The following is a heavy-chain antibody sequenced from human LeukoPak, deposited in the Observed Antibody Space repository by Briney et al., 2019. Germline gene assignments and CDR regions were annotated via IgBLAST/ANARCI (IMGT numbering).Heavy chain of an antibody. CDR3: TRDGGEGGNSAFDI. Sequence: ASVKVSCKVSGYTLTELSMHWVRQAPGKGLEWMGGFDPEDGETIYAQKFQGRVTMTEDTSTDTAYMELSSLKTEDTAVYHCTRDGGEGGNSAFDIWGQGTMVTVSS. CDR1: GYTLTELS. D-gene: IGHD3-16*01. J-gene: IGHJ3*02. CDR2: FDPEDGET. V-gene: IGHV1-24*01.